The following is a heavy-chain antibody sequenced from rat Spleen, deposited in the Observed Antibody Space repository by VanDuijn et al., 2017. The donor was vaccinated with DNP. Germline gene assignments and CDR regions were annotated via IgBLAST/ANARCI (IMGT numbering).Heavy chain of an antibody. V-gene: IGHV5S13*01. CDR3: TTDFERGY. CDR2: ISTVGDNA. Sequence: EVRLVESGGDLVQPGRSLILSCVTSGFTFSKYGMAWVRQAPTKGLEWVASISTVGDNAYYRDSVKGRFTISRDNAKNTQYLQMDSLRSEDTATYYCTTDFERGYWGQGVMVTVSS. D-gene: IGHD1-11*01. J-gene: IGHJ2*01. CDR1: GFTFSKYG.